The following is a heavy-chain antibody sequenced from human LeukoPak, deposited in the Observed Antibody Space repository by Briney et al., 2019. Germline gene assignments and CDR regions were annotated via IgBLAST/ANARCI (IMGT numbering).Heavy chain of an antibody. CDR3: AKDRSTYNVLTGYQDY. Sequence: GGSLRLSCEVSGFTFSRYGMHWVRQAPGKRPEWVALISFNGGNIDYVDSVKGRFTVSRDNSRNTLYLQMDSLRPEDTGVYYCAKDRSTYNVLTGYQDYWGQGTLVTVSS. V-gene: IGHV3-30*02. CDR2: ISFNGGNI. D-gene: IGHD3-9*01. CDR1: GFTFSRYG. J-gene: IGHJ4*02.